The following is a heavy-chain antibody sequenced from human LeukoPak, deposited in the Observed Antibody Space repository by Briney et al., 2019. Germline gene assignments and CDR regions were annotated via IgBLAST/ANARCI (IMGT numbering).Heavy chain of an antibody. J-gene: IGHJ5*02. D-gene: IGHD3-10*01. V-gene: IGHV4-34*12. CDR2: IFHTGST. Sequence: SETLSLTCAVYGGSFSGYYWSWIRQPPGKGLEWIGYIFHTGSTFYNPSLKSRLTISVDNSKNQFSLRLSSVTAADTAVYYCARELWFANAPGSWLDPWGQGTLVTVSS. CDR3: ARELWFANAPGSWLDP. CDR1: GGSFSGYY.